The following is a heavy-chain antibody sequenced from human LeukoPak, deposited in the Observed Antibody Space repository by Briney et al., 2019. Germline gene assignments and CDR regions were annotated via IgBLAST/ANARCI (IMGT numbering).Heavy chain of an antibody. Sequence: SETLSLTCTVSGGSISSYYCSWIRQPPGKGLEWIGYIYYSGSTNYNPSLKSRVTISVDTSKNQFSLKLSSVTAADTAVYYCARSSVDTAMATWSWGQGNLVTVSS. V-gene: IGHV4-59*01. J-gene: IGHJ5*02. D-gene: IGHD5-18*01. CDR2: IYYSGST. CDR1: GGSISSYY. CDR3: ARSSVDTAMATWS.